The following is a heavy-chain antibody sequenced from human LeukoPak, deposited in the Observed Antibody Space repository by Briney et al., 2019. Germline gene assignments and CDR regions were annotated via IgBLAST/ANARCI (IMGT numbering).Heavy chain of an antibody. Sequence: PGGSLRLSCAASGFSFSTYALSWVRQAPGKGLEWVSAISGGGDSTSYADSVKGRFTISRDNSKNTLYLQMNNLRAEDTAVYYCAKDTTGSHLGAFDIWGQGTMVTVSS. J-gene: IGHJ3*02. V-gene: IGHV3-23*01. CDR2: ISGGGDST. D-gene: IGHD2/OR15-2a*01. CDR1: GFSFSTYA. CDR3: AKDTTGSHLGAFDI.